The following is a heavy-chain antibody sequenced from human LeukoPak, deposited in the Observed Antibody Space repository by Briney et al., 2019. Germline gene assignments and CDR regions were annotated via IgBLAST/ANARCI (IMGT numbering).Heavy chain of an antibody. CDR1: GGSISSYY. CDR3: ARDFTYYDILTGYYRSYYFDY. CDR2: MYTSGST. D-gene: IGHD3-9*01. V-gene: IGHV4-4*07. Sequence: SETLSLTCTVSGGSISSYYWSWIRQPAGKGLEWIGRMYTSGSTNYNPSLKSRVTMSVDTSKNQFSLKLSSVTAADTAVYYCARDFTYYDILTGYYRSYYFDYWGQGTLVTVSS. J-gene: IGHJ4*02.